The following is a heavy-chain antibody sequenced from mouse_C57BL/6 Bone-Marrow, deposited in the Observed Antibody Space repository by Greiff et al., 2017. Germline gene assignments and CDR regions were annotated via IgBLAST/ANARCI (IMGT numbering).Heavy chain of an antibody. D-gene: IGHD2-3*01. CDR2: ISDGGSYT. V-gene: IGHV5-4*03. J-gene: IGHJ2*01. CDR1: GFTFSSYA. CDR3: ARVSMMVTSYYFDY. Sequence: EVKVVESGGGLVKPGGSLKLSCAASGFTFSSYAMSWVRQTPEKRLEWVATISDGGSYTYYPDNVKGRFTISRDNAKNILYLQMSSLKSEDTATYYCARVSMMVTSYYFDYWGQGTTLTVSS.